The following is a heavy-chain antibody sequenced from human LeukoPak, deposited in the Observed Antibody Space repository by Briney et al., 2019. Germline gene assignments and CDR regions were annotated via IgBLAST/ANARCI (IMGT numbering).Heavy chain of an antibody. D-gene: IGHD3-9*01. V-gene: IGHV3-48*03. CDR1: GFTFSSYE. CDR2: ISSSGSTI. J-gene: IGHJ4*02. CDR3: AKARYFEGMDY. Sequence: GGSLRLSCAASGFTFSSYEMNWVRQAPGKGLEWVSYISSSGSTIYYADSVKGRFTISRDNAKNSLYLQMNSLRAEDTAVYYCAKARYFEGMDYWGQGTLVTVSS.